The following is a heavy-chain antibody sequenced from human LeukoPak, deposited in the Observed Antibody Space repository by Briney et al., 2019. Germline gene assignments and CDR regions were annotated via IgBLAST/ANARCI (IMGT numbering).Heavy chain of an antibody. Sequence: ASVKVSCKTSGYTFTGYFLNWVRQAPGQGLEWMGRINPNSGGTNYGQKFQDRVTMTRDTSTATAYMELNSLTSDDTAVYYCARVDSTSLAVHYWGQGTLVTVSS. D-gene: IGHD5-24*01. CDR1: GYTFTGYF. V-gene: IGHV1-2*02. J-gene: IGHJ4*02. CDR3: ARVDSTSLAVHY. CDR2: INPNSGGT.